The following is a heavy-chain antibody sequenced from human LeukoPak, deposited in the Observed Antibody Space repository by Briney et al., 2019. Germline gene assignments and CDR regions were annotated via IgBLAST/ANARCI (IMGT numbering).Heavy chain of an antibody. CDR1: GGSCSSYY. J-gene: IGHJ2*01. CDR3: ARDRRYFDL. V-gene: IGHV4-59*01. Sequence: SETLSLTCTVSGGSCSSYYWSWIQQPPGKGLEWIGYIYYSGSTNYNPSLKSRVTISVDTSKNQFSLKLSSVTAADTAVYYCARDRRYFDLWGRGTLVTVSS. CDR2: IYYSGST.